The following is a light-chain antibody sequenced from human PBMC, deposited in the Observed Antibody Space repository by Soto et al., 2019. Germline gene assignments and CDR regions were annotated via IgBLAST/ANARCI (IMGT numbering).Light chain of an antibody. CDR3: QQSYTTLT. CDR2: AAS. Sequence: AIQVTQSPSSLSASVGDRVTITCRASQGIRNDLGWYQQKPGKAPKLLIYAASSLQSGVPSRFSGSGSGTDFTLTISSLQPEDFATYYCQQSYTTLTFGGGTKVDIK. CDR1: QGIRND. V-gene: IGKV1-6*01. J-gene: IGKJ4*01.